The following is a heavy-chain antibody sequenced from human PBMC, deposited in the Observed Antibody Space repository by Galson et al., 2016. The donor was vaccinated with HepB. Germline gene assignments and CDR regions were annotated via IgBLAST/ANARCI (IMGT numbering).Heavy chain of an antibody. CDR3: ARAPGRRTVRRKGLRLKEEWGESTPINRFDP. Sequence: SVKVSCKASGYIFSNFPMHWVRQAPGQRLEWMGWINGGNGDTRYSQTFQGRITITRDTSANTVYLELSSLTSEDTAVYYCARAPGRRTVRRKGLRLKEEWGESTPINRFDPWGQGTLVTVSS. J-gene: IGHJ5*02. V-gene: IGHV1-3*01. CDR1: GYIFSNFP. CDR2: INGGNGDT. D-gene: IGHD3-3*01.